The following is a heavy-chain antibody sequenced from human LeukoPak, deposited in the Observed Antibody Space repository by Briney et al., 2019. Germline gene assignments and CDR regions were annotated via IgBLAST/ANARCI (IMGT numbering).Heavy chain of an antibody. V-gene: IGHV1-69*13. CDR1: GGTFSNYA. J-gene: IGHJ6*02. CDR3: ARDLDYYYGMDV. D-gene: IGHD3-16*01. CDR2: IIPIFGTA. Sequence: SVKVSCKASGGTFSNYAISWVRQAPGQGLEWMGGIIPIFGTANYAQKFQGRVTITADESTSTAYMELSCLRSEDTAVYYCARDLDYYYGMDVWGQGTTVTVSS.